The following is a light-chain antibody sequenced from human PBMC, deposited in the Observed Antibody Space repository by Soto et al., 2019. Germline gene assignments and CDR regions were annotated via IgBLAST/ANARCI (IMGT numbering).Light chain of an antibody. J-gene: IGKJ4*01. V-gene: IGKV1-17*01. Sequence: DIQMTQSPSSLSASVADRVTITCRASQDIGTDLGWYQQKPGKAPERLIYEASVLQSGVPSRFSGSGSGTEFTLTVSSTQTEDFANYYCVQHYSYPLTFGGGTKVDIK. CDR2: EAS. CDR1: QDIGTD. CDR3: VQHYSYPLT.